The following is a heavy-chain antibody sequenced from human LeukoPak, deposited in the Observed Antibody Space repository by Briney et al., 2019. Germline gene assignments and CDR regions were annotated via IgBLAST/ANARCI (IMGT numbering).Heavy chain of an antibody. CDR2: IYYSGST. Sequence: SETLSLTCTVSGSSISSGDYYWSWIRQPPGKGLEWIGYIYYSGSTYYNPSLKSRVTISVDTSKNQFSLKLSSVTAADTAVYYCVRSVVVTAKSGAYAFDIWGQGTMVTVSS. CDR3: VRSVVVTAKSGAYAFDI. D-gene: IGHD2-21*02. J-gene: IGHJ3*02. CDR1: GSSISSGDYY. V-gene: IGHV4-30-4*01.